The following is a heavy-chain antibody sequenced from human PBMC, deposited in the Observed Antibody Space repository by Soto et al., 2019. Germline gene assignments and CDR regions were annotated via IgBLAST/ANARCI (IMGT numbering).Heavy chain of an antibody. D-gene: IGHD2-8*01. Sequence: GGSLRLSCAASGFTFTNYVMHWVRQAPGKGLEWVAVISYAGSNKYYADSVKGRFTISRVNSKNTLFLQRNSLRAEDTAVYYCASPYCTSTSGVNWFDPWGRGTLVTVSS. J-gene: IGHJ5*01. V-gene: IGHV3-33*01. CDR1: GFTFTNYV. CDR2: ISYAGSNK. CDR3: ASPYCTSTSGVNWFDP.